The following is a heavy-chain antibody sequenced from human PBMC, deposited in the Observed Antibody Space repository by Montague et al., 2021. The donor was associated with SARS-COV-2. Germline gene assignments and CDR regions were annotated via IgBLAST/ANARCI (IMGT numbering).Heavy chain of an antibody. J-gene: IGHJ2*01. CDR2: IYYSGST. V-gene: IGHV4-59*01. D-gene: IGHD5-12*01. Sequence: SETLSLTCTVSGGFISSYYWDWIRQSPGKGLEWIGYIYYSGSTKYNPSLKSRVTISVDTSKSQMSLRLNSVTAADTAVYYCAGDRGRFWHFDLWGRGTLVTVSS. CDR3: AGDRGRFWHFDL. CDR1: GGFISSYY.